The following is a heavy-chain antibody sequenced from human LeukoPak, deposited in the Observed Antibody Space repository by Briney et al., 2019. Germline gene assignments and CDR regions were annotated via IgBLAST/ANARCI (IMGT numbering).Heavy chain of an antibody. CDR2: IYTSGST. J-gene: IGHJ4*02. D-gene: IGHD3-10*01. V-gene: IGHV4-4*07. CDR1: GGSISSYY. CDR3: ARDRDYYGSGSPFDY. Sequence: PSETLSLTCTVSGGSISSYYWSWIRQPAGKGLEWIGRIYTSGSTNYNPSLKSRVTMSVDTSKNQFSPKLSSVTAADTAVYYCARDRDYYGSGSPFDYWGQGTLVTVSS.